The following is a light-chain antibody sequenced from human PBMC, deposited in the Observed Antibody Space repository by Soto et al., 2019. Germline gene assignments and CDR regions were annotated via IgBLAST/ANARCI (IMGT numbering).Light chain of an antibody. CDR3: QQYGSSPP. V-gene: IGKV3-20*01. CDR2: GAS. Sequence: EIVLTQSPGTLSLSPGERATLSCRASQSVSSSYLAWYQQKPGQAPRLLIYGASSRATGIPDRFSGSGSGTGFTLTISRLEAEGFAVYYCQQYGSSPPFGGGTKVEIK. CDR1: QSVSSSY. J-gene: IGKJ4*01.